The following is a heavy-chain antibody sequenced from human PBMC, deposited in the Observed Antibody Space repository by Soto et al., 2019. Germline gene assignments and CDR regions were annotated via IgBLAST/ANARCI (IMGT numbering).Heavy chain of an antibody. CDR2: ISGYNGKT. CDR3: ARAFRYTSSPDSWFDP. J-gene: IGHJ5*02. V-gene: IGHV1-18*04. D-gene: IGHD6-6*01. CDR1: GFNFISYG. Sequence: QVLLVQSGGEVKKPGASVKVSCKASGFNFISYGINWVRQAPGQGLEWMGWISGYNGKTVYAHSVHDRVTMTTDATTGTAYMELRGLRSADTAIYYCARAFRYTSSPDSWFDPWGQGTLVTVTS.